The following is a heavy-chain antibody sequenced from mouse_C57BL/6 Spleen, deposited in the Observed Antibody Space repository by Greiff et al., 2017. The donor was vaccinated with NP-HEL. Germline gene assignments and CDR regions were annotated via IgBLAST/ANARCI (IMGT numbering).Heavy chain of an antibody. J-gene: IGHJ3*01. D-gene: IGHD2-5*01. CDR2: IYPVDGDT. CDR3: ASYYRNYTWCAY. V-gene: IGHV1-80*01. CDR1: GYAFLSPW. Sequence: QVQLQQSGAELVKPGASVKISCKASGYAFLSPWMNWVKQRPGMGLEWIGQIYPVDGDTNYNGKFKGKATLTADKSSSTAYMQLSRLTSEDSAVYFCASYYRNYTWCAYRGQGTLVTVSA.